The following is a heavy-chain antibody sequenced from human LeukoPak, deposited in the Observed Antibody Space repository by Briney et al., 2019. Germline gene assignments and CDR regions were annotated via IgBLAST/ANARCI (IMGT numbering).Heavy chain of an antibody. J-gene: IGHJ4*02. CDR3: AREWQGGIAAAGTRIEGDY. CDR1: GFTFSSYW. Sequence: PGGSLRLSCAASGFTFSSYWMHWVRQAPGKGLVWVSRINSDGSSTSYADSVKGRFTISRDNAENSLFLQMSSLRVEDTAVYYCAREWQGGIAAAGTRIEGDYWGQGTLVAVSS. CDR2: INSDGSST. D-gene: IGHD6-13*01. V-gene: IGHV3-74*01.